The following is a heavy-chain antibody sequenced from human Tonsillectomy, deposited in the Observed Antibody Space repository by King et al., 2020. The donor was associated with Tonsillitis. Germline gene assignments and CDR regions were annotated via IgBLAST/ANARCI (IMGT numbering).Heavy chain of an antibody. J-gene: IGHJ4*02. V-gene: IGHV5-51*01. CDR1: GYSFTNYW. Sequence: VQLVESGAEVKKPGESLKISCKGSGYSFTNYWIGWVRQMPGKGLEWMGIIYPGDSDTRYSPSFQGQVTISADKSITTAYLQWSSLKASDTAIYYCARLLLGCSSTSCYGDFYFDYWGQGTLVTVSS. D-gene: IGHD2-2*01. CDR2: IYPGDSDT. CDR3: ARLLLGCSSTSCYGDFYFDY.